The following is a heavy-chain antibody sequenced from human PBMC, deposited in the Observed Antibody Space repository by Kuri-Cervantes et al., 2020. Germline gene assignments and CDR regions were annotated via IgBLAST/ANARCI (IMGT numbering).Heavy chain of an antibody. J-gene: IGHJ6*03. D-gene: IGHD6-13*01. CDR1: GFTFSNYS. CDR3: ARLGSIAAAVYYYYYMDV. Sequence: GESLKISCAASGFTFSNYSLHWVRQAPGKGPEWAAYIRNDGGDKYYAVSVKGRFTIPRDNSKNTLYVQVNSLRAEDTAVYYCARLGSIAAAVYYYYYMDVWGKGTTVTVSS. V-gene: IGHV3-33*08. CDR2: IRNDGGDK.